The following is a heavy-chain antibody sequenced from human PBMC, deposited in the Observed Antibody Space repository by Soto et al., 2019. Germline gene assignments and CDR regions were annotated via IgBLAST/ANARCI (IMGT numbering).Heavy chain of an antibody. CDR2: IYWDDDK. Sequence: QITLKESGPPLVKPTQTLTLTCTFSGFSLSTSGVGVGWIRQPPGKALEWLALIYWDDDKRYSPSLKSRLTITKDTSKNQVVLTMTNMDPVDTATYYCARTVNPYSNYEDGMDVWGQGTTVTVSS. CDR1: GFSLSTSGVG. CDR3: ARTVNPYSNYEDGMDV. D-gene: IGHD4-4*01. J-gene: IGHJ6*02. V-gene: IGHV2-5*02.